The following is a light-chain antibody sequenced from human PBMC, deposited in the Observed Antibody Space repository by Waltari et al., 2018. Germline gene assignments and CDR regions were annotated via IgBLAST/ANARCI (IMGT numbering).Light chain of an antibody. CDR2: WAS. Sequence: DIVMTQSPDSLAVSLVDSSTLNSKSSQSVLYSSNNKNYLAWYQQKPGQPPKLLIYWASTRESGVPDRFSGSGSGTDFTLTISSLQAEYVAVYYCQQYYSTPWTFGQGTKVEIK. V-gene: IGKV4-1*01. CDR1: QSVLYSSNNKNY. J-gene: IGKJ1*01. CDR3: QQYYSTPWT.